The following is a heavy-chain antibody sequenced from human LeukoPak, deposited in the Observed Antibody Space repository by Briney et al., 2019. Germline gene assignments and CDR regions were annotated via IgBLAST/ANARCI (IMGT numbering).Heavy chain of an antibody. Sequence: PGGSLRLSCAASGFTFSNYAMSWVRQAPGKGLEWVSAISGSGGSIYYADSVKGRFTISRDNSKNTLSLQMNSLRAEDTAVYCCAKDRSHYDSTGYRNFEYWGQGTLVTVSS. D-gene: IGHD3-22*01. J-gene: IGHJ4*02. CDR2: ISGSGGSI. CDR1: GFTFSNYA. V-gene: IGHV3-23*01. CDR3: AKDRSHYDSTGYRNFEY.